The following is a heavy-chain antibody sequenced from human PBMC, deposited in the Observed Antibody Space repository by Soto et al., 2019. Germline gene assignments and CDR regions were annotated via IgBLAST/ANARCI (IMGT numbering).Heavy chain of an antibody. CDR2: IIPIFGTA. CDR1: GGTFSSYA. V-gene: IGHV1-69*13. CDR3: ARDGTVTTDYYYGMDV. Sequence: SVKVSCKASGGTFSSYAISWVRQAPGQGLEWMGGIIPIFGTANYAQKFQGRVTITADESTSTAYMELSSLRSEDTAVYYCARDGTVTTDYYYGMDVWGQGTTVTVSS. J-gene: IGHJ6*02. D-gene: IGHD4-4*01.